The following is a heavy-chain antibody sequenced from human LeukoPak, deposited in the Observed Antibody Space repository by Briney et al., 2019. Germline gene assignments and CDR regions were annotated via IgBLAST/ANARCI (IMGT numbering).Heavy chain of an antibody. V-gene: IGHV4-39*01. J-gene: IGHJ4*02. CDR2: IYYTGST. CDR3: ARSRLVPAALDY. CDR1: GGSISSSSYY. D-gene: IGHD2-2*01. Sequence: SETLSLTCTVSGGSISSSSYYWGWIRQPPGKGLEWIGSIYYTGSTYYNPSLKSRVTISVDTSKNQFSLKLSSVTAADTAVYYCARSRLVPAALDYWGQGTLVTVSS.